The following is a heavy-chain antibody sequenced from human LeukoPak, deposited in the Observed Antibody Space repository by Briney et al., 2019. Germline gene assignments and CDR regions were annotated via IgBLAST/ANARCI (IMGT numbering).Heavy chain of an antibody. CDR1: GYTFTSYY. CDR3: ARGTGVAAQEFDP. J-gene: IGHJ5*02. Sequence: GASVKVSCKASGYTFTSYYMHWVRQAPGQGLEWMGIISPSGGSTGYAQKFQGRVTMTRDTSTSTVYMELSSLRSEDTAVYYCARGTGVAAQEFDPWGQGTLVTVSS. CDR2: ISPSGGST. V-gene: IGHV1-46*01. D-gene: IGHD6-6*01.